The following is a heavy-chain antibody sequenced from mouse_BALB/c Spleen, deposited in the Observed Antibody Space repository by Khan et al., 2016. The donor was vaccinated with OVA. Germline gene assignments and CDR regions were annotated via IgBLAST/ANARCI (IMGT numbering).Heavy chain of an antibody. V-gene: IGHV9-3-1*01. CDR1: GFTFTKYG. CDR2: INTYTGEP. J-gene: IGHJ4*01. D-gene: IGHD2-14*01. CDR3: ARVGYNGTMDC. Sequence: QIQVQSGPELKKPGETVQISCKASGFTFTKYGMNWVKQAPGKGLKWMGWINTYTGEPTFADDFKGRFAFSLETSASTAYLQINSLKNEDTATYFCARVGYNGTMDCWGQGTSVTVSS.